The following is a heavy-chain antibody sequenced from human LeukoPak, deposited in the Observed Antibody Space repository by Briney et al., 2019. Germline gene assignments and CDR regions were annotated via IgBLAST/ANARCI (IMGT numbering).Heavy chain of an antibody. V-gene: IGHV3-7*01. D-gene: IGHD3-9*01. CDR2: IKDDGSEK. J-gene: IGHJ4*02. CDR3: ARDAHDILTGYPYYFDY. CDR1: GFTFRSYW. Sequence: PGGSLRLSCAASGFTFRSYWMSWVRQAPGKGLEWVASIKDDGSEKYCVDSVKGRFTISRDNSKNTLYLQMNSLRAEDTAVYYCARDAHDILTGYPYYFDYWGQGTLVTVSS.